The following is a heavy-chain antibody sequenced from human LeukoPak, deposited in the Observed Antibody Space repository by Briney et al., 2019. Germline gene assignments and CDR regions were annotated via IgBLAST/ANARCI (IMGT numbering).Heavy chain of an antibody. CDR1: GYTFTSYD. CDR2: MNPNSGNT. D-gene: IGHD6-13*01. Sequence: GASVKVSCKASGYTFTSYDINWVRQATGQGLEWMGWMNPNSGNTGYAQKFQGRVTMTRNTSISTAYMELSSLRSEDTAVYYCARGGYSSSWSHWYFDLWGRGTLVTVSS. V-gene: IGHV1-8*01. J-gene: IGHJ2*01. CDR3: ARGGYSSSWSHWYFDL.